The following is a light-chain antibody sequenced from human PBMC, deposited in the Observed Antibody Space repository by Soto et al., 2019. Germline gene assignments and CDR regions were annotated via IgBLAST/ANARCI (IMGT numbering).Light chain of an antibody. J-gene: IGLJ3*02. CDR2: GNR. CDR3: QAYDYSLTAPV. V-gene: IGLV1-40*01. Sequence: QPVLTQPPSVSGAPGQRVTISCTGNSSNLGAGYDVHWYQQLPGAAPKLVIFGNRNRPSGVPERFAGSKSGTSASLAITGLQTEDEADYYCQAYDYSLTAPVFGGGTQLTVL. CDR1: SSNLGAGYD.